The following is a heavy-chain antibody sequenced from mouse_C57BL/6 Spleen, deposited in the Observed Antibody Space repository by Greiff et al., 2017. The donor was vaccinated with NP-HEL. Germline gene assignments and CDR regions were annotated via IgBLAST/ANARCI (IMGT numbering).Heavy chain of an antibody. CDR3: ARGGYRSYGSDY. CDR2: IDPSDSYT. CDR1: GYTFTSYW. Sequence: QVQLKQPGAELVMPGASVKLSCKASGYTFTSYWMHWVKQRPGQGLEWIGEIDPSDSYTNYNQKFKGKSTLTVDKSSSTAYMQLSSLTSEDSAVYYCARGGYRSYGSDYWGQGTTLTVSS. J-gene: IGHJ2*01. V-gene: IGHV1-69*01. D-gene: IGHD1-1*01.